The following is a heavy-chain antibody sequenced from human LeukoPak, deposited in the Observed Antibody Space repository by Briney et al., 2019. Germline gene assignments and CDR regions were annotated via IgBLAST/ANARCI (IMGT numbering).Heavy chain of an antibody. CDR1: GFTFSSYA. Sequence: PGGSLRLSCAASGFTFSSYAMHWVRQAPGKGLEWVAVISYDGSNKYYADSVKGRFTISRDNSKNTLYLQMNSLRAEDTAVYYCARAIWDTAMVTGGYWGQGTLVTVSS. D-gene: IGHD5-18*01. CDR3: ARAIWDTAMVTGGY. V-gene: IGHV3-30*04. CDR2: ISYDGSNK. J-gene: IGHJ4*02.